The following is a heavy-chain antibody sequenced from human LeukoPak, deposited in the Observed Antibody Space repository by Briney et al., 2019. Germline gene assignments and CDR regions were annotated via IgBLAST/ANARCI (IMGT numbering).Heavy chain of an antibody. CDR3: ARPIDNGSGSYYFDY. CDR2: ISYDGSNK. D-gene: IGHD3-10*01. Sequence: PGGSLRLSCAASGFTFSSYGMHWVRQAPGKGLEWVAVISYDGSNKYYADSVKGRFTISRDNSKNTLYLQMNSLRAKDTAAYYCARPIDNGSGSYYFDYWGQGTLVTVSS. CDR1: GFTFSSYG. V-gene: IGHV3-30*03. J-gene: IGHJ4*02.